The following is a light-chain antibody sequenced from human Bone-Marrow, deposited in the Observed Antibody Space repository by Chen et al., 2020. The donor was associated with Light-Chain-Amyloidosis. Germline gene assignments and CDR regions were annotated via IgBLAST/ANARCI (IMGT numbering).Light chain of an antibody. J-gene: IGLJ2*01. CDR2: GDT. Sequence: QSVLTQSPSVSVDPGQRVILSCSWSSSNIGAGYDVHWYQQIPGTAPKLLIYGDTNRPSGVPDRFSGFKSGTSAYLAIAGLQAEDEAHYFCQSYDSSLSGVVFGGGAKLTVL. CDR1: SSNIGAGYD. CDR3: QSYDSSLSGVV. V-gene: IGLV1-40*01.